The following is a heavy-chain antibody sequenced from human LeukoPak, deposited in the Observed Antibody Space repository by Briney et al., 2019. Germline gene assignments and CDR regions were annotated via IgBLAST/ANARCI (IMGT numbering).Heavy chain of an antibody. CDR2: MNPNNSDI. Sequence: ASVKVSCKASGYTFTCYHINWVRQATGQGLEWVGWMNPNNSDIGYAQKFQGRVTMTRNTSIGTAYMELSSLRSEDTAIYYCVRVPPGTTIYAYWGQGTLVTVSS. J-gene: IGHJ4*02. CDR1: GYTFTCYH. D-gene: IGHD1-14*01. V-gene: IGHV1-8*01. CDR3: VRVPPGTTIYAY.